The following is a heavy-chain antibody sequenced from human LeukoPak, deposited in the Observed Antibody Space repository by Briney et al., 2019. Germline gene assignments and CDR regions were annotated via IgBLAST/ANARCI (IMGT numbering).Heavy chain of an antibody. V-gene: IGHV1-2*02. J-gene: IGHJ6*02. CDR3: ARGGQSSGTYYFYYYGMDV. CDR2: INPNSGGT. CDR1: GYTFTGYY. Sequence: ASVKISCNASGYTFTGYYMHWVRQAPGQGLEWMGWINPNSGGTNYAQNFQGRVTMTRDTSISTAFMELSRLRSDDTAVYSCARGGQSSGTYYFYYYGMDVWGQGTTVTVSS. D-gene: IGHD3-10*01.